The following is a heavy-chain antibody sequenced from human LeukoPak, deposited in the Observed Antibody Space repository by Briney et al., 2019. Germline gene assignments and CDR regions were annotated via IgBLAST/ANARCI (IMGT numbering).Heavy chain of an antibody. J-gene: IGHJ4*02. Sequence: SETLSLTCTVSAYSISSSSYYWGWIRQPPGKGLEWIGSIYYSGSPYYNPSLKSRVTISVDTSKNQFSLKLSSVTAADTAVYYCARVAYSSSWYDHYYFDYWGQGTLVTVSS. V-gene: IGHV4-39*07. CDR3: ARVAYSSSWYDHYYFDY. CDR2: IYYSGSP. CDR1: AYSISSSSYY. D-gene: IGHD6-13*01.